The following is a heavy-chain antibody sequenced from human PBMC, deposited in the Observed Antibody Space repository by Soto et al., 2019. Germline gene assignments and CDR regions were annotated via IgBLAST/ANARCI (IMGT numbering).Heavy chain of an antibody. CDR3: ASAGEFDY. Sequence: SETLSLTCAVDGGSLSGYYWSWIRQPPGKGLEWIGEINHSGSTNYNPSLKSRVTISVDTSKNQFSLKLSSVTAADTAVYYCASAGEFDYWGQGTLVTVSS. V-gene: IGHV4-34*01. D-gene: IGHD2-21*01. CDR1: GGSLSGYY. CDR2: INHSGST. J-gene: IGHJ4*02.